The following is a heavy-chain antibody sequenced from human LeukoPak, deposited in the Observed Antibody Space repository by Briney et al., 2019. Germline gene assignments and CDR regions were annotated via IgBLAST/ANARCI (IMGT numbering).Heavy chain of an antibody. CDR3: AKHNGWELEKYGFDY. D-gene: IGHD1-26*01. V-gene: IGHV3-23*01. J-gene: IGHJ4*02. CDR1: GFIFSNYA. CDR2: ISKSADDM. Sequence: PGGSLRLSCTASGFIFSNYAKSWVRQATGKGLEWVSSISKSADDMFYVDSVKGRFTISRDNSESTVFLQLNTRRADDTAVYYCAKHNGWELEKYGFDYWGQGTMVAVSS.